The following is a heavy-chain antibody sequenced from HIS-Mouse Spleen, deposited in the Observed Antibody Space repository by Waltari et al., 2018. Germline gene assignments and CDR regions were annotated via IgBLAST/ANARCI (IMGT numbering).Heavy chain of an antibody. CDR3: ARTLLNIAAPFDP. CDR2: ISYDGSNK. J-gene: IGHJ5*02. Sequence: QVQLVESGGGVVQPGRSVRLSCAASGFPVRSYAMHWVRQAPGKGLEWVAVISYDGSNKYYADSVKGRFTISRDNSKNTLYLQMNSLRAEDTAVYYCARTLLNIAAPFDPWGQGTLVTVSS. D-gene: IGHD6-6*01. V-gene: IGHV3-30*04. CDR1: GFPVRSYA.